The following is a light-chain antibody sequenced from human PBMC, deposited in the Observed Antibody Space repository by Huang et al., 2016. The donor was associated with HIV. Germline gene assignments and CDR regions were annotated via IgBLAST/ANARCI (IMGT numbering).Light chain of an antibody. J-gene: IGKJ3*01. V-gene: IGKV3-11*01. Sequence: EIVLTQSPATLSLSPGERATASCRASQSVSSYLAWYQQKPGQAPRLRIYDASKRATGIPARFSGSGSGTDFTLTISSLEPEDFAVYFCQQRNSWPPIFTFGPGTKVDIK. CDR3: QQRNSWPPIFT. CDR2: DAS. CDR1: QSVSSY.